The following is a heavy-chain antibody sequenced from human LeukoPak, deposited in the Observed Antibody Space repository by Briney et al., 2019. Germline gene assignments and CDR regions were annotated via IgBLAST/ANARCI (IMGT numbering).Heavy chain of an antibody. CDR3: ARRVRGVGFDY. CDR2: IYHSGRT. Sequence: SETLSLTCTVSGYSISSGYYWGWIRQPPGKGLEWIGSIYHSGRTFYNPSLKSRVTISVDTSKNQFSLKLSSVTAADTAVYYCARRVRGVGFDYWGQGTLVTVSS. CDR1: GYSISSGYY. V-gene: IGHV4-38-2*02. J-gene: IGHJ4*02. D-gene: IGHD1-26*01.